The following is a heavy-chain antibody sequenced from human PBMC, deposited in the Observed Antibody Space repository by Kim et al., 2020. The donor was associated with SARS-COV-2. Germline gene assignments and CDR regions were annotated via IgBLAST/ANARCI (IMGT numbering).Heavy chain of an antibody. V-gene: IGHV3-15*01. J-gene: IGHJ6*02. CDR2: IKSKTDGGTT. CDR3: TTEHQWLVHMNYYYGMDV. D-gene: IGHD6-19*01. Sequence: GGSLRLSCAASGFTFSNAWMSWVRQAPGKGLEWVGRIKSKTDGGTTDYAAPVKGRFTISRDDSKNTLYLQMNSLKTEDTAVYYCTTEHQWLVHMNYYYGMDVWGQGTTVTVSS. CDR1: GFTFSNAW.